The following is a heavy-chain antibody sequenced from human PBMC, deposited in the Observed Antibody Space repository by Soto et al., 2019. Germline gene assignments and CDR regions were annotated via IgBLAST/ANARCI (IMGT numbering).Heavy chain of an antibody. CDR3: ARGTVVVSRPASNWFDP. Sequence: PSETLSLTSAVYGGSFSGYYWSWIRQPPGKGLEWIGEINHSGSTNYNPSLKSRVTISVDTSKNQFSLKLSSVTAADTAVYYCARGTVVVSRPASNWFDPWGQGTLVTVSS. CDR1: GGSFSGYY. V-gene: IGHV4-34*01. D-gene: IGHD2-15*01. CDR2: INHSGST. J-gene: IGHJ5*02.